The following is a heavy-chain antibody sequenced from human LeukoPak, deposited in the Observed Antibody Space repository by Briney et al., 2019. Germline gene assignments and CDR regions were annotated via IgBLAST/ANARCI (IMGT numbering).Heavy chain of an antibody. D-gene: IGHD4-17*01. V-gene: IGHV5-10-1*01. CDR1: GYIFTSYW. CDR2: IDPSDSYT. CDR3: ARLDYGDDFDY. Sequence: GESLMISCKGSGYIFTSYWISWVRQLPGKGLEWMGRIDPSDSYTNFSPSFQGHVTISADKSISTAYLQWSSLKASDTAMYYCARLDYGDDFDYWGQGTLVTVSS. J-gene: IGHJ4*02.